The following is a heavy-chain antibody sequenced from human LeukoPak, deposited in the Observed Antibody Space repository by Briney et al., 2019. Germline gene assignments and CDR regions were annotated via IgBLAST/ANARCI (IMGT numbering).Heavy chain of an antibody. D-gene: IGHD4-17*01. Sequence: GRSLRLSCAASGFTFSSYGMHWVRQAPGKGLEWVAVISYDGSNKYYADSVKGRFTISRDNSKNTLYLQMNSLRAEDTAVYYCVKDMNTVTTTFDYWGQGTLVTVSS. V-gene: IGHV3-30*18. CDR3: VKDMNTVTTTFDY. CDR1: GFTFSSYG. CDR2: ISYDGSNK. J-gene: IGHJ4*02.